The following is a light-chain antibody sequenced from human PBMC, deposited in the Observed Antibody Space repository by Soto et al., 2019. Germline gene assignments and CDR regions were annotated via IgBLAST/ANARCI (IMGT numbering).Light chain of an antibody. CDR1: QRVLSSSNDKNY. V-gene: IGKV4-1*01. Sequence: DIVVTQSPDSLPVSLGERATINCKSSQRVLSSSNDKNYLAWYRQKPGQPPKLLIYWASTRESGVPDRFSGSGSGKDFTLTITRLQAEDVAVYYCQQYYNSPYTFGQGTKLEIK. CDR3: QQYYNSPYT. J-gene: IGKJ2*01. CDR2: WAS.